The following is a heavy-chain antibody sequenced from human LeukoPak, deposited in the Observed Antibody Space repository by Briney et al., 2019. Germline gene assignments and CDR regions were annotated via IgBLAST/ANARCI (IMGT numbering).Heavy chain of an antibody. CDR1: GYTFTGYY. Sequence: ASVTVSCKASGYTFTGYYMHWVRQAPGQGLEWMGWINPNSGDTKYAQKFQGRVTMTRETSISTAYMELSRLRSDDTAVYYCATQRGSYLWGTDFDYWGQGTLVTVSS. V-gene: IGHV1-2*02. CDR3: ATQRGSYLWGTDFDY. CDR2: INPNSGDT. J-gene: IGHJ4*02. D-gene: IGHD3-16*01.